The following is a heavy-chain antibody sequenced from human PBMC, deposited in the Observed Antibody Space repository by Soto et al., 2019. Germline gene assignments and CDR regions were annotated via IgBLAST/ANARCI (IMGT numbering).Heavy chain of an antibody. J-gene: IGHJ4*02. CDR1: GYNFTNYT. CDR2: INAGNANT. CDR3: ARDLGAVAGIFYCDY. D-gene: IGHD6-19*01. Sequence: QVQLVQSGAEEKNPGASVKASCTASGYNFTNYTIHWVRQAPGQRLEWMGWINAGNANTKYSQNFQGRDTMTRDTAASTAYIQLTSLTSEDTAVYYCARDLGAVAGIFYCDYWGQESLVTVAS. V-gene: IGHV1-3*05.